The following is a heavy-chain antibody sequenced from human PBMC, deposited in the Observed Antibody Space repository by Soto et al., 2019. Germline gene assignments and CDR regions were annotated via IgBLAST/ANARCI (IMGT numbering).Heavy chain of an antibody. J-gene: IGHJ5*01. V-gene: IGHV1-2*02. CDR2: INPSNGGT. D-gene: IGHD4-17*01. Sequence: ASVKVSCKASGYTFSGFYMHWVRQAPGRGLEWTGWINPSNGGTKYAEKFQGRVTMTRDTSISTAYVELSSLTSEDTAVYYCARRAGQSVWFDSWGQGTLVTVSS. CDR3: ARRAGQSVWFDS. CDR1: GYTFSGFY.